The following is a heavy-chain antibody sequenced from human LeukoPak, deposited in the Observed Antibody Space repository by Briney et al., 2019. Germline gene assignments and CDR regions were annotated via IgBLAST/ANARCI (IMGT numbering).Heavy chain of an antibody. CDR1: DGSFSGYS. CDR3: ARDRTVTGSNWFDP. CDR2: INHSGST. J-gene: IGHJ5*02. Sequence: SETLSLTCAVYDGSFSGYSWSWIRQPPGKGLEWIGEINHSGSTNYNPSLKSRVTISLDTSKNQFSLRLSSVTAADTAVYYCARDRTVTGSNWFDPWGQGALVTVSS. D-gene: IGHD4-11*01. V-gene: IGHV4-34*01.